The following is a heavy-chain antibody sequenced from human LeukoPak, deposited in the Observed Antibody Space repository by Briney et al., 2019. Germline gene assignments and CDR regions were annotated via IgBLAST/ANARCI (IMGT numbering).Heavy chain of an antibody. CDR1: GGSFSGYY. J-gene: IGHJ4*02. Sequence: PSETLSLTCAVYGGSFSGYYWSWIRQPPGKGLEWIGEINHSGSTNYNPSLKSRVTISVDTSKNQFSLKLSSVTAADTAVYYCARARGYSYGHYFDYWGQGTLVTVSS. D-gene: IGHD5-18*01. CDR3: ARARGYSYGHYFDY. V-gene: IGHV4-34*01. CDR2: INHSGST.